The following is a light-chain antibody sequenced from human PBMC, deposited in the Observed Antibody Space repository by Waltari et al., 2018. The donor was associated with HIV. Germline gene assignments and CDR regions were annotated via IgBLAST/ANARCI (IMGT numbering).Light chain of an antibody. CDR1: VTDIDVYNF. CDR2: GVS. CDR3: SSYTRNHSLV. V-gene: IGLV2-14*01. J-gene: IGLJ3*02. Sequence: HSALTQPASVSGSPGQSFTISCSGTVTDIDVYNFVSWYRQYPGLAPQLVLYGVSSRPSGVSLRFSGSKSGDTASLTISGLEAEDEAHYYCSSYTRNHSLVFGGGTKLTVL.